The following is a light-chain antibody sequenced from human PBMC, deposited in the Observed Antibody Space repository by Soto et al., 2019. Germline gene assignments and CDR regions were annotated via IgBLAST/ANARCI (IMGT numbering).Light chain of an antibody. J-gene: IGKJ2*01. CDR3: QQTYITPPT. CDR1: QSIASH. CDR2: ATD. V-gene: IGKV1-39*01. Sequence: DIQMTHSPSSLSASVGDRVTITCRASQSIASHLNWYQQKPGKAPNLLIYATDSLQSGVPSRFSGSESGTDFTLTISSLQPEDFATYYCQQTYITPPTFGQGSKVEIX.